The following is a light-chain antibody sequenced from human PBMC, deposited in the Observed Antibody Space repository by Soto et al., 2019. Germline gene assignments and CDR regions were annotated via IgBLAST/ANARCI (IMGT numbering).Light chain of an antibody. V-gene: IGKV3-11*01. Sequence: EIVLTQSPATLCLSPGERATLACRASQSVSSYLAWYQQKPGQAPRLLIHDASNRATGIPARFSGSGSGSDFTLTISSLEPEDFAVYYCQQRSNWPRAITFGQGTRLEIK. CDR2: DAS. CDR1: QSVSSY. CDR3: QQRSNWPRAIT. J-gene: IGKJ5*01.